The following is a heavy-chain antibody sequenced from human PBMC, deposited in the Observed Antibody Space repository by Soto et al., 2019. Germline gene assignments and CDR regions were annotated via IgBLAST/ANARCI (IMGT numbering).Heavy chain of an antibody. Sequence: ASVKVSCKASGYTFTSYGISWVRQAPGQGLEWMGWISAYNGNTNYAQKLQGRVTMTTDTSTSTAYMELRSLRSDDTAVYYCARGSYDFWSGDYGMDVWGQGTPVTVSS. CDR2: ISAYNGNT. CDR3: ARGSYDFWSGDYGMDV. V-gene: IGHV1-18*01. D-gene: IGHD3-3*01. CDR1: GYTFTSYG. J-gene: IGHJ6*02.